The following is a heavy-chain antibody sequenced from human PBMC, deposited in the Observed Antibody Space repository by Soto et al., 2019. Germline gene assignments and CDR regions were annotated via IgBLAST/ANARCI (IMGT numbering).Heavy chain of an antibody. CDR2: ISGSSSYT. Sequence: QVQLVESGGGLVKPGGSLRLPCAASGFTFSDYYMSWIRQAPGKGLEWVSYISGSSSYTNYADSVKGRFTISRDNAKNTLYQQMNSPRAEDTAGYYWARARSTMVPGVIGYWGQGTLVTVSS. V-gene: IGHV3-11*05. CDR3: ARARSTMVPGVIGY. J-gene: IGHJ4*02. D-gene: IGHD3-10*01. CDR1: GFTFSDYY.